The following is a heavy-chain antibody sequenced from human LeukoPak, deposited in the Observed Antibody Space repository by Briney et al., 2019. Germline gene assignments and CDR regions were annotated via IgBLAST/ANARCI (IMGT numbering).Heavy chain of an antibody. J-gene: IGHJ3*02. CDR1: GGTFSSYT. CDR2: IIPILGIA. V-gene: IGHV1-69*02. Sequence: SVKVSCKASGGTFSSYTISWVRQAPGQGLEWMGRIIPILGIANYAQKFLGRVTITADKSTSTAYMELSSLRSEDTAVYYCATDARSSSWYTDAFDIWGQGTMVTVSS. D-gene: IGHD6-13*01. CDR3: ATDARSSSWYTDAFDI.